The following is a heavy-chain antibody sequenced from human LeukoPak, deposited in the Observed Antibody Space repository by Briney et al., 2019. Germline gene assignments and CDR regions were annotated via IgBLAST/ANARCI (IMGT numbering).Heavy chain of an antibody. Sequence: TGGSLRLSCAASGLTVSSTYMSWVRQAPGKGLEWVSVIYSDGSTYYADSVKGRFTISRDNSKNTVYLQMNSLRAEDTAVYFCARRPDYGGTPTFDYWGLGTLVTVSS. V-gene: IGHV3-66*01. D-gene: IGHD4-23*01. J-gene: IGHJ4*02. CDR3: ARRPDYGGTPTFDY. CDR2: IYSDGST. CDR1: GLTVSSTY.